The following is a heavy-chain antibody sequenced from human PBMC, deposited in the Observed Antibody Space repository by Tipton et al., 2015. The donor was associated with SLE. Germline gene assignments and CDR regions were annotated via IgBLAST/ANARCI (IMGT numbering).Heavy chain of an antibody. V-gene: IGHV3-23*01. Sequence: SLRLSCAASGFTFSTYAMSWVRQAPGKGLEWVSGISDTGGSTYYADSVKGRFTISRDNSKNTLYLQMNSLRAEDTAAYYCAKGGSNCHAVAFDIWGQGSKVSVSS. CDR3: AKGGSNCHAVAFDI. CDR2: ISDTGGST. CDR1: GFTFSTYA. D-gene: IGHD1-1*01. J-gene: IGHJ3*02.